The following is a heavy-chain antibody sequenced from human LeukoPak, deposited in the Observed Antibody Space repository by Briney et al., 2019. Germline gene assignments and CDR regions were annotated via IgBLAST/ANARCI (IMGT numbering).Heavy chain of an antibody. CDR1: GYTFTGHY. V-gene: IGHV1-2*02. CDR2: ISPNSGRT. CDR3: ARDLSSSAY. J-gene: IGHJ4*02. Sequence: ASVKVSCKASGYTFTGHYIHRVRQAPGQGLEWMGWISPNSGRTNYEQKFQGRVTMTRDTSISTAYMELSRLRSDDTAVYYCARDLSSSAYWGQGTLVTVSS. D-gene: IGHD6-25*01.